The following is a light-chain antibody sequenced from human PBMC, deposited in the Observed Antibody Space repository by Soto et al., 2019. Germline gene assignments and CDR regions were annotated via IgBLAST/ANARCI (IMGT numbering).Light chain of an antibody. V-gene: IGKV1-17*01. Sequence: DIQMTQSPSSLSASVGDRVTITCRASQSISSYLNWYQQKPGKAPKLLIYAASSLQSGVPSRFSGSGSGTEFTLTISSLQPEDFATYYCLQHNSYPIFGQGTRLEIK. CDR3: LQHNSYPI. CDR2: AAS. J-gene: IGKJ5*01. CDR1: QSISSY.